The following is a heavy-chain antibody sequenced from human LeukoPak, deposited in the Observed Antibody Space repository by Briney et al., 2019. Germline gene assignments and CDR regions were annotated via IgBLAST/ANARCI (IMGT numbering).Heavy chain of an antibody. V-gene: IGHV3-21*05. Sequence: PGGRLRLSCAASGFDFNNYNMNWVRQAPGKGLEWVSYISSSGSDIYYADSVKGRFTISRDNAKNSLYLHMNSLRAEDTAVYYCARDYGGSSPFDYWGQGTLVTVSS. CDR2: ISSSGSDI. D-gene: IGHD4-23*01. J-gene: IGHJ4*02. CDR1: GFDFNNYN. CDR3: ARDYGGSSPFDY.